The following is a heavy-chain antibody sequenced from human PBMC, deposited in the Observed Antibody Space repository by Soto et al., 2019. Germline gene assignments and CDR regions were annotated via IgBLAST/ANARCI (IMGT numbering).Heavy chain of an antibody. V-gene: IGHV3-30-3*01. CDR3: ARWEQPLFDY. D-gene: IGHD1-26*01. J-gene: IGHJ4*02. CDR1: GFTVSAYT. Sequence: QVQLVESGGGVVQPGRPLRLSCAASGFTVSAYTMHWVRQAPGKGLEWVAVISSDGNHKYYTDSVKGRFTISRDTSTNTLYLQMNSLRAEDTAVYYCARWEQPLFDYWGQGTLVTVSS. CDR2: ISSDGNHK.